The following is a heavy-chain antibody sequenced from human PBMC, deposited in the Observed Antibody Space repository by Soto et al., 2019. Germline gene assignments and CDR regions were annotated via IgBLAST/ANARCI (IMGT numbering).Heavy chain of an antibody. Sequence: QVQLVESGGGVVQPGRSLRLSCAASGFTFSSYGMHWVRQAPGKGLEWVAVISYDGSNKYYADSVKGRFTISRDNSKNPLYLQMNSLRAEDTAVYYCAKVSYGSGSLRGYGMDVWGQGTTVTVSS. D-gene: IGHD3-10*01. V-gene: IGHV3-30*18. CDR2: ISYDGSNK. CDR1: GFTFSSYG. CDR3: AKVSYGSGSLRGYGMDV. J-gene: IGHJ6*02.